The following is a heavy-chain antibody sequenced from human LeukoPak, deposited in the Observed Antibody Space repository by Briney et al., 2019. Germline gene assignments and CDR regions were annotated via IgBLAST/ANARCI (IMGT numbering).Heavy chain of an antibody. CDR3: AGLAEYYYGMDV. CDR1: GFTFDDYA. V-gene: IGHV3-9*01. Sequence: SLRLSCAASGFTFDDYAMHWVRQAPGKGLEWVSGISWNSGSIGYADSVKGRFTISRDNAKNSLYLQMNSLRAEDTAVYYCAGLAEYYYGMDVWGQGTTVTVSS. J-gene: IGHJ6*02. CDR2: ISWNSGSI. D-gene: IGHD1-14*01.